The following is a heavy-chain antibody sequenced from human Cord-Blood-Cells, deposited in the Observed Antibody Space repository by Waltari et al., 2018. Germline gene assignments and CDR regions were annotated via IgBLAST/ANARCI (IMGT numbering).Heavy chain of an antibody. J-gene: IGHJ4*02. Sequence: QVQLQQSGPGLVKPSQTLSLTCAISGDSVSSNSAAWNWIRQSPSRGLEWLGRTYYRSKWYNDYAVSVKSRITINPDTSKNRFSLQLNSVTPEDTAVYYCARARLNYDFWSGYYFFDYWGQGTLVTVSS. CDR3: ARARLNYDFWSGYYFFDY. CDR2: TYYRSKWYN. D-gene: IGHD3-3*01. V-gene: IGHV6-1*01. CDR1: GDSVSSNSAA.